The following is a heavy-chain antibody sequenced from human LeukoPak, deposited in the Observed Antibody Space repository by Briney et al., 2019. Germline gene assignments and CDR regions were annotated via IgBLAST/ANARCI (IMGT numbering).Heavy chain of an antibody. D-gene: IGHD5-12*01. CDR3: VKDSVRGYSGYGNDGFEI. V-gene: IGHV3-23*01. Sequence: GGSLRLSCAASGFTFSTYPISWVRQAPGKGLEWVSAISSGGTDAYYADSVKGRFTISRDNSKNTLYLQMNSLGAEDTAVYYCVKDSVRGYSGYGNDGFEIWGQGTMVTVSS. CDR2: ISSGGTDA. CDR1: GFTFSTYP. J-gene: IGHJ3*02.